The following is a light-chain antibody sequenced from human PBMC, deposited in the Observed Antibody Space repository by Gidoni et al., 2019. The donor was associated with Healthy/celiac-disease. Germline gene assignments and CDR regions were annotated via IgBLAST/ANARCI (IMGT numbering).Light chain of an antibody. CDR3: QQRSNWPLT. Sequence: VLTQSPATLSLSTRERATLSCRASQSVSSYLAWYQQKPGQAPRLLIYDASNRATGIPARFSGSGSGTDFTLTISSLEPEDFAVYYCQQRSNWPLTFGGGTKVEIK. CDR1: QSVSSY. V-gene: IGKV3-11*01. J-gene: IGKJ4*01. CDR2: DAS.